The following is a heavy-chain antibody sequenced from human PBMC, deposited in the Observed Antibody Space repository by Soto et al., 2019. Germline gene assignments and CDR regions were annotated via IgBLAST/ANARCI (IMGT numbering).Heavy chain of an antibody. J-gene: IGHJ3*02. V-gene: IGHV1-69*06. CDR2: IIPIFGTT. CDR1: GGTFSSYA. Sequence: GASVKVSCKASGGTFSSYAISWVRQAPGQGLEWMGGIIPIFGTTNYAQKFQGRVTITADKSTSTAYMELSSLRSEDTAVYYCARDLLTRIMTTVVSCAFDIWGQGTMVTVSS. CDR3: ARDLLTRIMTTVVSCAFDI. D-gene: IGHD4-4*01.